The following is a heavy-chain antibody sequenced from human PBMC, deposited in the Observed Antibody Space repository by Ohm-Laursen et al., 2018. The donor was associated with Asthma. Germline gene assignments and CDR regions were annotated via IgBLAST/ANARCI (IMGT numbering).Heavy chain of an antibody. CDR3: AKDGGFYDSLPPFDY. D-gene: IGHD2/OR15-2a*01. CDR2: ISTASSFI. V-gene: IGHV3-21*04. CDR1: GYTFSRYS. J-gene: IGHJ4*02. Sequence: GSLRLSCAASGYTFSRYSIHWVRQIPGKGLEWVASISTASSFIYYADSVRGRFTTSRDNARNSVYLQMNSLRAEDTAVYYCAKDGGFYDSLPPFDYWGQGTLVTVSS.